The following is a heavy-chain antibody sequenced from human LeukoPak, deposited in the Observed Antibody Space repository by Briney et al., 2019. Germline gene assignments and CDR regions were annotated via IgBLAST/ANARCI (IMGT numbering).Heavy chain of an antibody. Sequence: ASVKVSCKASGGTFSSYAISWVRQAPGQGLEWMGGIIPIFGTANYAQKLQGRVTITADESTSTAYMELSSLRSEDTAVYYCAREMEVRGADYWGQGTLVTVSS. V-gene: IGHV1-69*13. CDR2: IIPIFGTA. D-gene: IGHD3-10*01. CDR3: AREMEVRGADY. J-gene: IGHJ4*02. CDR1: GGTFSSYA.